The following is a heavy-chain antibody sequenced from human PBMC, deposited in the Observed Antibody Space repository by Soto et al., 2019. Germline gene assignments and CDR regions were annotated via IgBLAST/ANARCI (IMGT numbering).Heavy chain of an antibody. Sequence: GGSLRLSCAASGFTFSSYSMNWVRQAPGKGLEWVSSISSSSSYIYYADSVKGRFTISRDNAKNSLYLQMNSLRAEDTAVYYCAREPPTSLTGKPRXEXFQHWGQGTLVTVSS. D-gene: IGHD1-20*01. J-gene: IGHJ1*01. CDR3: AREPPTSLTGKPRXEXFQH. V-gene: IGHV3-21*01. CDR1: GFTFSSYS. CDR2: ISSSSSYI.